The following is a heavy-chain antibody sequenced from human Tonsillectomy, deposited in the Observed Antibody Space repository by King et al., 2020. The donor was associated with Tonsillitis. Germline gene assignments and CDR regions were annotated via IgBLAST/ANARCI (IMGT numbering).Heavy chain of an antibody. V-gene: IGHV3-30*18. Sequence: VQLVESGGGVVQPGRSLRLSCEASGFTFSSYGMHWVRQASGKGLEWVALISYDGSNEHYADSVKGRFTISRDNSQNTLYLQMNSLRAEDTAVYYCAKPDYGGNYGAFDIWGQGTRVTVSS. D-gene: IGHD4-23*01. CDR3: AKPDYGGNYGAFDI. CDR1: GFTFSSYG. J-gene: IGHJ3*02. CDR2: ISYDGSNE.